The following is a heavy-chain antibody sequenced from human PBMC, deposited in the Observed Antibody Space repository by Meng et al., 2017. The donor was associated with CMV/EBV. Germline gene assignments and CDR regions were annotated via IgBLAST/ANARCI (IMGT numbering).Heavy chain of an antibody. J-gene: IGHJ4*02. Sequence: SCAASGFTISSDGKHWVRQAPGKGLEWVAVIWYDGSNKYYADSVKGRFTISRDNSKNTLYLQMNSLRAEDTAVYYCAKDLGGRYFDYWGQGTLVTVSS. V-gene: IGHV3-33*06. CDR1: GFTISSDG. D-gene: IGHD3-10*01. CDR2: IWYDGSNK. CDR3: AKDLGGRYFDY.